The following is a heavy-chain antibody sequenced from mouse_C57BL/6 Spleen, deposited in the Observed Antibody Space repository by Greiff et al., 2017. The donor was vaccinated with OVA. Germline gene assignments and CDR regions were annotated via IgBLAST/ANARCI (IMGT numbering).Heavy chain of an antibody. CDR2: IYPGSGST. CDR1: GYTFTSYW. V-gene: IGHV1-55*01. J-gene: IGHJ3*01. D-gene: IGHD2-4*01. Sequence: QVQLQQPGAELVKPGASVKMSCKASGYTFTSYWITWVKQRPGQGLAWIGDIYPGSGSTNYNEKFKSKATLTVDTSSSTAYMQLSSLTSEDSAVYYCARRGYDYDESYWGQGTLVTVSA. CDR3: ARRGYDYDESY.